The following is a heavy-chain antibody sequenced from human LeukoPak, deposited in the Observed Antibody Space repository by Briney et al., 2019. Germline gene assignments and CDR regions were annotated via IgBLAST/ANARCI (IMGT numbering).Heavy chain of an antibody. CDR1: GYTFASYD. Sequence: ASVKVSCKASGYTFASYDINWVRQATGQGLEWMGWMNPNSGNTGYAQKFQGRVTITRNTSISTAYMELSSLRSEDTAVYYCARAPAAYYYMDVWGKGTTVTVSS. CDR2: MNPNSGNT. J-gene: IGHJ6*03. CDR3: ARAPAAYYYMDV. D-gene: IGHD2-2*01. V-gene: IGHV1-8*03.